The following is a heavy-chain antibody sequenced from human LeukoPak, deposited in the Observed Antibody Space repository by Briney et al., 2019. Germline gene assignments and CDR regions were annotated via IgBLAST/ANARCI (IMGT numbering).Heavy chain of an antibody. CDR2: INSNSGGT. CDR3: AFLTVGANVY. D-gene: IGHD1-26*01. CDR1: GYTFTGYY. J-gene: IGHJ4*02. V-gene: IGHV1-2*02. Sequence: EASVKVSFKASGYTFTGYYIHWVRQAPGQGLEWMGWINSNSGGTNYAQKFQGRVTMTRDTSISTAYMELSRLTSDDTAVYYCAFLTVGANVYWGQGTLVTVSS.